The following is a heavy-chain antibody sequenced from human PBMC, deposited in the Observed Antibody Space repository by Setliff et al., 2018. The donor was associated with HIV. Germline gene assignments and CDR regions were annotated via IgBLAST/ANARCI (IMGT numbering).Heavy chain of an antibody. V-gene: IGHV1-18*01. CDR1: GYTFTSYG. J-gene: IGHJ6*03. CDR2: ISAYNGNT. D-gene: IGHD3-3*01. CDR3: ARQFLDWSNDHYSRYYMDV. Sequence: ASVKVSCKASGYTFTSYGISWVRQAPGQGLEWMGWISAYNGNTHYAQRLQGRVTMTTDTSTRTAYMELRSLRSDDTAVYYCARQFLDWSNDHYSRYYMDVWGKGTTVTVSS.